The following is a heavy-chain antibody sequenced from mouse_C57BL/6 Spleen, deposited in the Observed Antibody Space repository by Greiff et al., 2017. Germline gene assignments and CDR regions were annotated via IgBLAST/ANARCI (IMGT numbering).Heavy chain of an antibody. D-gene: IGHD4-1*01. V-gene: IGHV1-42*01. CDR3: ARGDLGRGAMDY. CDR2: INPSTGGT. J-gene: IGHJ4*01. CDR1: GYSFTGYY. Sequence: VQLQQSGPELVKPGASVKISCKASGYSFTGYYMNWVKQSPEKSLEWIGEINPSTGGTTYNQKFKAKATLTVDKSSSTAYMQLKSLTSEASAVYYCARGDLGRGAMDYWGQGTSVTVSS.